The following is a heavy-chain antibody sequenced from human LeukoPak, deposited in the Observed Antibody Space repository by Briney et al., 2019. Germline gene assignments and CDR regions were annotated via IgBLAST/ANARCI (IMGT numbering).Heavy chain of an antibody. D-gene: IGHD2-2*01. CDR1: GFTFSSYW. CDR3: AKEAYCSSTSCYRRYFQH. CDR2: INSDGSST. V-gene: IGHV3-74*01. Sequence: PGGSLRLSCAASGFTFSSYWMHWVRQAPGKGLVWVSRINSDGSSTSYADSVKGRFTISRDNAKNMLYLQMNSLRAEDTAVYYCAKEAYCSSTSCYRRYFQHWGEGTLVTVSS. J-gene: IGHJ1*01.